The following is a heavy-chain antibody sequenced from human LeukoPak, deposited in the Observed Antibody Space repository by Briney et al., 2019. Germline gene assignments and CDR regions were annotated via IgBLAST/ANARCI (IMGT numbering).Heavy chain of an antibody. V-gene: IGHV4-59*01. D-gene: IGHD6-13*01. Sequence: PSETLSLTCTVSGGSISSSYWSWIRQPPGKGLEWIAYIYYTGSSNYIPSLKSRATISLDTSKNQFSLTLSSVTAADTAVYYCATGDPSSWYLDFHYWGQGTLVTVSS. CDR1: GGSISSSY. CDR3: ATGDPSSWYLDFHY. J-gene: IGHJ4*02. CDR2: IYYTGSS.